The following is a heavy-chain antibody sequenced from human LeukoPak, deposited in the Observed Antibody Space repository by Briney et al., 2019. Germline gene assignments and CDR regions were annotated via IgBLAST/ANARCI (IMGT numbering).Heavy chain of an antibody. Sequence: ASVKVSCKASGYTFTAYYIHWVRQAPGQGLEWMGWINPNSGGTNYAQKFQGRVTMTRDTSISTAYMELNRLISDDTAVYYCARATYYTSCDYWGQGTLVTVSS. CDR1: GYTFTAYY. D-gene: IGHD2-2*02. CDR2: INPNSGGT. V-gene: IGHV1-2*02. J-gene: IGHJ4*02. CDR3: ARATYYTSCDY.